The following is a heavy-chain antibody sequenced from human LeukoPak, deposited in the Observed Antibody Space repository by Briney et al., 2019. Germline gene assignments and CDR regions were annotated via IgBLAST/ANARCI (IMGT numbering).Heavy chain of an antibody. V-gene: IGHV3-48*03. J-gene: IGHJ3*02. Sequence: GGSLRLSCAASGLTFSSYEMNWVRQAPGKGLEWGSYMSGSGGIIYYADSVKGRFTTSRDNAMNSLYLQMNSLRDEDTALYYCARDVFYAFDIWGLGTVVTVSS. CDR1: GLTFSSYE. D-gene: IGHD5/OR15-5a*01. CDR3: ARDVFYAFDI. CDR2: MSGSGGII.